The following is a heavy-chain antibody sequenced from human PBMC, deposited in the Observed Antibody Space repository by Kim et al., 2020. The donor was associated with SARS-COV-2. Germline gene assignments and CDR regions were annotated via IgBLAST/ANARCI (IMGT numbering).Heavy chain of an antibody. Sequence: SVKVSCKASGGTFSSYAISWVRQAPGQGLEWMGGIIPIFGTANYAQKFQGRVTITADESTSTAYMELSSLRSEDTAVYYCARYPHGGYKYYYYGMDVWGQGTTVTVSS. J-gene: IGHJ6*02. CDR3: ARYPHGGYKYYYYGMDV. D-gene: IGHD3-22*01. V-gene: IGHV1-69*13. CDR1: GGTFSSYA. CDR2: IIPIFGTA.